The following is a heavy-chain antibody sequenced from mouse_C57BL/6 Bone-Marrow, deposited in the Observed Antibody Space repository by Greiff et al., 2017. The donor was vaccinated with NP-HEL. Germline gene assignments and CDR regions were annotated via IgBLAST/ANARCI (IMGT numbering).Heavy chain of an antibody. CDR1: GFTFSDYY. Sequence: EVQLVESEGGLVQPGSSMKLSCTASGFTFSDYYMAWVRQVPEKGLEWVANINYDGSSTYYLDSLKSRFIISRDNAKNILYLQMSSLKYEDTATYYCTREGGCRRRNYAMDYWGQGTSVTVSS. V-gene: IGHV5-16*01. J-gene: IGHJ4*01. CDR2: INYDGSST. CDR3: TREGGCRRRNYAMDY. D-gene: IGHD2-12*01.